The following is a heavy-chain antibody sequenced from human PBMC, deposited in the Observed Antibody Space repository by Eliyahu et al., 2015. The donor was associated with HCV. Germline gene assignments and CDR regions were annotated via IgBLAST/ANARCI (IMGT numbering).Heavy chain of an antibody. Sequence: EVKKPGSSVKVSCKASGGTFSSYAISWVRQAPGQGLEWMGGIIPIXGTANYAQKFQGRVTITADESTSTAYMELSSLRSEDTAVYYCASPGTHIVVVTARGDAFDIWGQGTMVTVSS. CDR2: IIPIXGTA. J-gene: IGHJ3*02. CDR1: GGTFSSYA. D-gene: IGHD2-21*02. CDR3: ASPGTHIVVVTARGDAFDI. V-gene: IGHV1-69*01.